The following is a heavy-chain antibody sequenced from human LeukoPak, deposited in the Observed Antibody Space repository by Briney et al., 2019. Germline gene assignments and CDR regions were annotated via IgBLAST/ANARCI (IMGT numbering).Heavy chain of an antibody. J-gene: IGHJ4*02. Sequence: GGSLRLSCTASGFAFSSYAMSWVRRAPGVGLEWVSAIDGGGGRTWHADSVRGRFTISRDNSKNTLFMQMNSLRAEDTAVYYCAKRGTGSAGLYNFDSWGQGTLVTVSS. V-gene: IGHV3-23*01. CDR2: IDGGGGRT. CDR1: GFAFSSYA. D-gene: IGHD3-10*01. CDR3: AKRGTGSAGLYNFDS.